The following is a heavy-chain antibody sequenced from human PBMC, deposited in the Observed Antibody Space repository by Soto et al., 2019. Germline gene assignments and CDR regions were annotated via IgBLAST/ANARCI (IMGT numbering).Heavy chain of an antibody. V-gene: IGHV3-23*01. CDR2: ISGSGGIT. D-gene: IGHD6-25*01. CDR1: GFTFSSHS. Sequence: GGSLRLSCAASGFTFSSHSMSWVRQAPGKGLEWVSGISGSGGITYYADSVKGRFTISRDNSKNTLYLQMSNVRAEDTALYYCATPGGSGWFYFDFWGQGTLVTVSS. CDR3: ATPGGSGWFYFDF. J-gene: IGHJ4*02.